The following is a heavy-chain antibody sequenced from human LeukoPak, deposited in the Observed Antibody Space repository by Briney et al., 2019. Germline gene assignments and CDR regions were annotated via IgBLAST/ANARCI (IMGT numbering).Heavy chain of an antibody. J-gene: IGHJ4*02. CDR3: ARVLGSISH. CDR2: MNPNSGNT. V-gene: IGHV1-8*01. Sequence: GASVKVSCKASGYTFSTCDINWVRQAAGQGLEWMGWMNPNSGNTGFSHKFQGRVTMTRDTSINTAYMELSSLRSEDTAVYYCARVLGSISHWGQGTLVTVSS. D-gene: IGHD1-1*01. CDR1: GYTFSTCD.